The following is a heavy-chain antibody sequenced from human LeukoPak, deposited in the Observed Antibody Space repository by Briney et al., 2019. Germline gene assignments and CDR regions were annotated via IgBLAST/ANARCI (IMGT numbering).Heavy chain of an antibody. CDR3: TTAPRGYCSGGSCSYAFDI. J-gene: IGHJ3*02. Sequence: GGSLRLSCAASTFTFSNAWMSWVRQAPGRGLEWVGRIKSKSDGGTTDYAAPVKGRFTISRDDSKNTLYLQMNSLKTEDTAVYYCTTAPRGYCSGGSCSYAFDIWGQGTMVTVSS. D-gene: IGHD2-15*01. CDR1: TFTFSNAW. V-gene: IGHV3-15*01. CDR2: IKSKSDGGTT.